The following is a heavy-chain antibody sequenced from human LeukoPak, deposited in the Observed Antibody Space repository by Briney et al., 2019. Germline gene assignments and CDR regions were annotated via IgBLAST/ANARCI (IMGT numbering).Heavy chain of an antibody. J-gene: IGHJ6*03. D-gene: IGHD6-13*01. CDR2: IWYDGSNK. Sequence: PGGSLRLSCAASGFTFSSYGVHWVRRAPGKGLEGVAVIWYDGSNKYYADSVKARFTISRDNSKNTLYLQMNSLRAEDTAVYYCAKEGTSSSWYYYYYYMDVWGKGTTVTVSS. CDR1: GFTFSSYG. V-gene: IGHV3-33*06. CDR3: AKEGTSSSWYYYYYYMDV.